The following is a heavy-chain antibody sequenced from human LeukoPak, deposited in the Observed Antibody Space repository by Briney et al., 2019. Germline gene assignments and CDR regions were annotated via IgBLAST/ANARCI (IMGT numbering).Heavy chain of an antibody. V-gene: IGHV4-34*01. CDR3: ARTGYSSGWYGGVHYYYYMDV. CDR1: GGSFSGYY. J-gene: IGHJ6*03. Sequence: PSETLSLTCAVYGGSFSGYYWSWIRQPPGKGLEWIGEINHSGSTNYNPSLKSRVTISVDTSKNQFSLKLSSVTAADTAVYYCARTGYSSGWYGGVHYYYYMDVWGKGTTVTVSS. D-gene: IGHD6-19*01. CDR2: INHSGST.